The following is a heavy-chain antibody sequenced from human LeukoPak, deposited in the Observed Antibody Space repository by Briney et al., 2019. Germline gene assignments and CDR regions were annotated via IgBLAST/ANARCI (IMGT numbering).Heavy chain of an antibody. CDR1: GYTFIDYY. D-gene: IGHD1-26*01. V-gene: IGHV1-2*06. Sequence: GASVKVSCKASGYTFIDYYIHWVRQAPGQGLEWMGRINPKSGGTNHAQKFQGGVTMTRDTSISTAYLELSSLRSDDTAVYFCARETYNGRYYYFDYWGQGTLVTVSS. CDR3: ARETYNGRYYYFDY. J-gene: IGHJ4*02. CDR2: INPKSGGT.